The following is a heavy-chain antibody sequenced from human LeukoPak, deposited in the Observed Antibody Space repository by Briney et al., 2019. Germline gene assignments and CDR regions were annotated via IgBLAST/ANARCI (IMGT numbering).Heavy chain of an antibody. V-gene: IGHV1-69*05. CDR3: ARQPRGGYRIAGPPYYFAY. CDR2: IIPIFGTA. D-gene: IGHD3-16*02. CDR1: GGTFSSYA. Sequence: ASVKVSCKASGGTFSSYAISWVRQAPGQGLEWMGGIIPIFGTANYAQKFQGRVTITTDESTSTAYMELSSLRSEDTAVYYCARQPRGGYRIAGPPYYFAYWGQGTLVTVSS. J-gene: IGHJ4*02.